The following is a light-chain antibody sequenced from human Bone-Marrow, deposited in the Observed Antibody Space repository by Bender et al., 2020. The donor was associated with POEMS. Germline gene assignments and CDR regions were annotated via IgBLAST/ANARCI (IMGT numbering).Light chain of an antibody. CDR3: ATWEDTLSGPRV. Sequence: QSALTQPASVSGSPGQSITFSCTGTASDIGSYNFVSWYQQHPGKAPKLVIYGYNNRPSGVPDRFSGSKSGTSASLAISGLRSEDEAHYYCATWEDTLSGPRVFGGGTKLTVV. J-gene: IGLJ3*02. V-gene: IGLV2-14*02. CDR1: ASDIGSYNF. CDR2: GYN.